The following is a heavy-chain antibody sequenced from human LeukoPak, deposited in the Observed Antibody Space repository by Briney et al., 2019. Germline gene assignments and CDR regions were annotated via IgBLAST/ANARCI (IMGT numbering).Heavy chain of an antibody. J-gene: IGHJ4*02. CDR3: ARGRIDYFDSSGYSGYFDY. CDR2: IFHSGRT. CDR1: GYSISRGYY. D-gene: IGHD3-22*01. V-gene: IGHV4-38-2*01. Sequence: PSETLSLTCALSGYSISRGYYWGWIRQPPGKGREWIGSIFHSGRTYYNPSLKSRVTISVDTSQNQFSLKLSSVTAADTAVYYSARGRIDYFDSSGYSGYFDYWGQGTLVTASS.